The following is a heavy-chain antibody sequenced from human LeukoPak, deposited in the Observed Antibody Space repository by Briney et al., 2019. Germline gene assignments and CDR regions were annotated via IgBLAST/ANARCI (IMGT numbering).Heavy chain of an antibody. CDR3: ARDPGLARKPYYYYYYMDV. D-gene: IGHD5-12*01. CDR2: INTNTGNP. Sequence: ASVKVSCKASGYTFTSYAMNWVRQAPGQGLEWMGWINTNTGNPTYAQGFTGRFVFSLGTSVSTAYLQISSLKAEDTAVYYCARDPGLARKPYYYYYYMDVWGKGTTVTVSS. V-gene: IGHV7-4-1*02. CDR1: GYTFTSYA. J-gene: IGHJ6*03.